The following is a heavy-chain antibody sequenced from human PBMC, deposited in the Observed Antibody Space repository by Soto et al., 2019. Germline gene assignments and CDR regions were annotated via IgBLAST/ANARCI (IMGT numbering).Heavy chain of an antibody. D-gene: IGHD3-9*01. V-gene: IGHV1-69*13. J-gene: IGHJ5*02. CDR3: ARKARDILTGPRDNWFDP. Sequence: ASVKVSCKASGGTFSSYAISWVRQAPGQGLEWMGGITPIFGTANYAQKFQGRVTITADESTSTAYMELSSLRSEDTAVYYCARKARDILTGPRDNWFDPWGQGTLVTVSS. CDR1: GGTFSSYA. CDR2: ITPIFGTA.